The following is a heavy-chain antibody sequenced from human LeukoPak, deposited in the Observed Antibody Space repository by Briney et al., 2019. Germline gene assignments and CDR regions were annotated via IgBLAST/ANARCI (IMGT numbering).Heavy chain of an antibody. CDR2: VWSDGTNQ. D-gene: IGHD4-11*01. J-gene: IGHJ4*02. CDR1: GFTFNHYG. Sequence: AGSLRLSCAAAGFTFNHYGMHWVRQAPGKGLEWVAAVWSDGTNQYYAGSVKGRFTISRDDSGNTVYLQMNSLRPEDTGVYYCARDAQRGFDYSNSLEYWGQGTPVTV. V-gene: IGHV3-33*01. CDR3: ARDAQRGFDYSNSLEY.